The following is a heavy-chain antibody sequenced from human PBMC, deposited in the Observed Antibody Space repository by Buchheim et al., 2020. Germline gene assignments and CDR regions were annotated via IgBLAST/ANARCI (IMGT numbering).Heavy chain of an antibody. CDR2: ISTSSTYI. J-gene: IGHJ6*02. CDR3: ARDFTAATGFYYYGLDV. Sequence: EVQLVESGGGLVKPGGSLRLSCAASGFTFSSYSMTWVRQAPGKGLDWVSSISTSSTYIHYADSVKGRFTISRDNAKNSLYLQMNSLRAEDTAVYYCARDFTAATGFYYYGLDVWGQGTT. D-gene: IGHD6-13*01. CDR1: GFTFSSYS. V-gene: IGHV3-21*01.